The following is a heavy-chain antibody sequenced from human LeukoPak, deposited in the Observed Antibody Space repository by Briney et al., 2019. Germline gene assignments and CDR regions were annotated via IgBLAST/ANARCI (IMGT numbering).Heavy chain of an antibody. CDR3: ARDSSGYSRFDP. CDR2: IYYSGST. Sequence: SETLSLTCTVSGGSISSGGYYWSWIHQHPGKGLEWIGYIYYSGSTYYNPSLKSRVTISVDTSKNQFSVKLRSVTAADTAVYYCARDSSGYSRFDPWGQGTLVTVSS. V-gene: IGHV4-31*03. D-gene: IGHD3-22*01. CDR1: GGSISSGGYY. J-gene: IGHJ5*02.